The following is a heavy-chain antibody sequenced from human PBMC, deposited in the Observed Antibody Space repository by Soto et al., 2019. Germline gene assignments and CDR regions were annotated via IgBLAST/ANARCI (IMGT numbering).Heavy chain of an antibody. D-gene: IGHD3-10*01. CDR2: VDCGGFT. V-gene: IGHV3-66*01. Sequence: GGSLRLSCAASGIIVNDRFMSWVRQAPGKGLEWVSFVDCGGFTYYADSVKGRFTISRDNSKNTLYLQMNSLRAEDTAVYYCASRPGRIIEPILYPLDYWGRGTLVTVSS. J-gene: IGHJ4*02. CDR3: ASRPGRIIEPILYPLDY. CDR1: GIIVNDRF.